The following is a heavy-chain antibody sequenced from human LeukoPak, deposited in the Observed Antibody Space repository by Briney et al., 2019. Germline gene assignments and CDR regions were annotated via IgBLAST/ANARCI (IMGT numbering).Heavy chain of an antibody. CDR3: AKDMGSGSYYSYFDY. Sequence: GGSLRLSCAASGFTFSDYYMSWIRQAPGKGLEWVSYISSSGSTIYYADSVKGRFTISRDNAKNSLYLQMNSLRAEDTALYYCAKDMGSGSYYSYFDYWGQGTLVTVSS. V-gene: IGHV3-11*01. CDR2: ISSSGSTI. D-gene: IGHD1-26*01. J-gene: IGHJ4*02. CDR1: GFTFSDYY.